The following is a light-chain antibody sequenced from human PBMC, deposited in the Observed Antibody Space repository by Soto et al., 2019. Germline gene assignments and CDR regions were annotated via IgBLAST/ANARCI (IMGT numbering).Light chain of an antibody. Sequence: EIVLTQSPGTLSLSPGDGATLSCRASQSVRNNYLAWYQQKPGQAPRLLISGASSRATGVPDRFSGSGSGTDFTLTISRLESEDFAVYSCQRYGSSPPHTFGQGTRLEIK. V-gene: IGKV3-20*01. CDR3: QRYGSSPPHT. CDR1: QSVRNNY. CDR2: GAS. J-gene: IGKJ2*01.